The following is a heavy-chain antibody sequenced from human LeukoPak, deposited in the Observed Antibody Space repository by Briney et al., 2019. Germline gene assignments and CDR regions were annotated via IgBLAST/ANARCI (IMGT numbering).Heavy chain of an antibody. CDR1: GFTFDDYG. CDR2: INWNGGST. V-gene: IGHV3-20*04. J-gene: IGHJ4*02. CDR3: ARWGSGYNLFDY. D-gene: IGHD3-3*01. Sequence: GGSLRLSCAASGFTFDDYGMSWVRQAPGKGLEWVSGINWNGGSTGYADSVKGRFTISRDNAKNSLYLQMNSLRAVDTALYYCARWGSGYNLFDYWGQGILVTVSS.